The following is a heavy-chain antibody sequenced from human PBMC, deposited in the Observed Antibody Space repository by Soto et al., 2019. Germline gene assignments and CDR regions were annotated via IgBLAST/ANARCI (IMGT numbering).Heavy chain of an antibody. CDR1: GGTFSSYA. V-gene: IGHV1-69*06. J-gene: IGHJ6*02. CDR2: IIPIFGTA. D-gene: IGHD2-15*01. Sequence: SVKVSCKASGGTFSSYAISWVRQAPGQGLEWMGGIIPIFGTANYAQKFQGRVTITADKSTSTAYMELSSLRSEDTAVYYCARDTAALVLGYYGMAVWGQGTTVTVSS. CDR3: ARDTAALVLGYYGMAV.